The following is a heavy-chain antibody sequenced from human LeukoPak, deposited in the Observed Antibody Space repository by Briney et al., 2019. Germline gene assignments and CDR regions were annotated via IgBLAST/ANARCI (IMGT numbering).Heavy chain of an antibody. CDR2: IYYSGST. CDR1: GGSISSYY. Sequence: SETLSLTCTVSGGSISSYYWSWIRQPPGKGLEWIGYIYYSGSTNYNPSLKSRVTISVDTSKNQFSLKLSSVTAADTAVYYCARYGSAPYYDFWSGPANYYYYYMDVWGKGTTVTVSS. J-gene: IGHJ6*03. V-gene: IGHV4-59*01. D-gene: IGHD3-3*01. CDR3: ARYGSAPYYDFWSGPANYYYYYMDV.